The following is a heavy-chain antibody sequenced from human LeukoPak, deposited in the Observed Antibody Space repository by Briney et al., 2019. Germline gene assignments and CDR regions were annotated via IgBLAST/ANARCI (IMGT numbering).Heavy chain of an antibody. J-gene: IGHJ4*02. CDR3: ARRVAESSPFDY. Sequence: SETLSLTCTVSGGSISSSSYYWSWIRQPPGKGLEWIGEINHSGSTNYNPSLKSRVTISVDTSKNQFSLRLSSVTAADTAVYYCARRVAESSPFDYWGQGTLVTVSS. CDR2: INHSGST. D-gene: IGHD2-15*01. CDR1: GGSISSSSYY. V-gene: IGHV4-39*07.